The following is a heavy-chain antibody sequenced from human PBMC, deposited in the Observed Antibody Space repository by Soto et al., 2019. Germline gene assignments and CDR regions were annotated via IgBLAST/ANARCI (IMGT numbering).Heavy chain of an antibody. CDR1: GDGVSSDITS. CDR2: TYYRSKWFH. D-gene: IGHD3-10*01. V-gene: IGHV6-1*01. Sequence: QGQLQQSGPVLVKPSQPLSLTCAISGDGVSSDITSWNWIRQSPSRGLEWLGRTYYRSKWFHDYAASVKSRITINPDTSKKQFSLELNSMTPEDTAVSYCARGKAVDVWGQGTVVPVSS. J-gene: IGHJ3*01. CDR3: ARGKAVDV.